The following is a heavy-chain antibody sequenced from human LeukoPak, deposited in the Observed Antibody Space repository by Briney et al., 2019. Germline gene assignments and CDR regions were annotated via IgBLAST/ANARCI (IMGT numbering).Heavy chain of an antibody. J-gene: IGHJ4*02. D-gene: IGHD5-24*01. Sequence: ASVKVSCKASGYTFTSYDINWVRQATGQGLEWMGWMNPNSGNTGYAQKFQGRVTITRNTSISTAYMELSSLRSEDTAVYYCARASGDWDGYNYVPFDYWGQGTLVTVSS. CDR3: ARASGDWDGYNYVPFDY. V-gene: IGHV1-8*03. CDR2: MNPNSGNT. CDR1: GYTFTSYD.